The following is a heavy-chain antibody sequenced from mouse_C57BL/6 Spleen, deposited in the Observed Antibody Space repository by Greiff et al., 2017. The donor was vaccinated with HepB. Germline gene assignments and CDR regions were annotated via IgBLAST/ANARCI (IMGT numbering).Heavy chain of an antibody. J-gene: IGHJ4*01. CDR3: ARLSYYGNYYAMDY. CDR1: GYAFSSSW. Sequence: VKLMESGPELVKPGASVKISCKASGYAFSSSWMNWVKQRPGKGLEWIGRIYPGDGDTNYNGKFKGKATLTADKSSSTAYMQLSSLTSEDSAVYFCARLSYYGNYYAMDYWGQGTSVTVSS. CDR2: IYPGDGDT. D-gene: IGHD2-1*01. V-gene: IGHV1-82*01.